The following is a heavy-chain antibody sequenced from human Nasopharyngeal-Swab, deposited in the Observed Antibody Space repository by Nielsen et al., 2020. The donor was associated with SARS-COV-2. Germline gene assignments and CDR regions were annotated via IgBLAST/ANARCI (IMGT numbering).Heavy chain of an antibody. V-gene: IGHV3-30*18. J-gene: IGHJ5*02. CDR3: AKDAYSGNYDGGDADS. CDR1: GFTFSTHA. Sequence: GGSLRLSCTASGFTFSTHAMHWDRQAPDKGLEWVAVLSYDGRNKYYADSVKGRFTISRDNSKNTVYLQMNSLRAEDTAVYYCAKDAYSGNYDGGDADSWGQGTLVTVSS. D-gene: IGHD1-26*01. CDR2: LSYDGRNK.